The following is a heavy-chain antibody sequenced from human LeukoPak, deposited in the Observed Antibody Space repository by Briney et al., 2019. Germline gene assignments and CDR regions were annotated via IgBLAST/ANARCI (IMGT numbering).Heavy chain of an antibody. D-gene: IGHD3-22*01. V-gene: IGHV4-59*01. CDR2: IYYSGST. CDR1: GGSLSSYY. J-gene: IGHJ4*02. CDR3: ARGAPYYYDSSGDC. Sequence: SETLSLTCTVSGGSLSSYYWCWIRQPPGKGLEWIGYIYYSGSTKYDPSLKSRVTISVDTSRNQISLDLSSVTAADTAVYYCARGAPYYYDSSGDCWGQGTLVTVSS.